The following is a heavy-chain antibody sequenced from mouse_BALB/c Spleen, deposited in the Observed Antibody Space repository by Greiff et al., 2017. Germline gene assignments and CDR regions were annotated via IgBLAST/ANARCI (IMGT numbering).Heavy chain of an antibody. CDR3: ARSSGNAMDY. Sequence: VHLVESGPQLVRPGASVKISCKASGYSFTSYWMHWVKQRPGQGLEWIGMIDPSDSETRLNQKFKDKATLTVDKSSSTAYMQLSSPTSEDSAVYYCARSSGNAMDYWGQGTSVTVSS. CDR2: IDPSDSET. V-gene: IGHV1S126*01. J-gene: IGHJ4*01. D-gene: IGHD3-1*01. CDR1: GYSFTSYW.